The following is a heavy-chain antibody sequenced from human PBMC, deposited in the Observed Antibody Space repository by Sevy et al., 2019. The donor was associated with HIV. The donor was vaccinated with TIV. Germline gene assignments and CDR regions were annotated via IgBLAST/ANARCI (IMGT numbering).Heavy chain of an antibody. CDR2: ISGGGGST. J-gene: IGHJ3*02. V-gene: IGHV3-23*01. Sequence: GGSLRLSCAASGLSFVTYAMSWVRQPPGKGLEWVSGISGGGGSTYYADSVKGRFTISRDNSKNTLYLQMNSLRAEDTAVYYCAKDVYDSSGYYPMGAFDIWGQGTMVTVSS. CDR1: GLSFVTYA. CDR3: AKDVYDSSGYYPMGAFDI. D-gene: IGHD3-22*01.